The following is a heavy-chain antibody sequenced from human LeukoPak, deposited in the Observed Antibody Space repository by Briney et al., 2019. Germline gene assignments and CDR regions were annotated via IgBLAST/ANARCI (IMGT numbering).Heavy chain of an antibody. D-gene: IGHD2-2*01. Sequence: KASETLSLTCTVSGGSISSSSYSWGWIRQPPGKGLEWIGSIYYSGSTYYNPSLKSRVTISVDTSKNQFSLKLSSVTAADTAVYYCARLPATGGTVWFDPWGQGTLVTVSS. J-gene: IGHJ5*02. CDR3: ARLPATGGTVWFDP. CDR2: IYYSGST. CDR1: GGSISSSSYS. V-gene: IGHV4-39*01.